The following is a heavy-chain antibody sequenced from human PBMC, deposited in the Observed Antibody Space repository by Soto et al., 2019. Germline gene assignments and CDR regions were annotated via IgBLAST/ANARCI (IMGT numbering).Heavy chain of an antibody. Sequence: GASVKVSCKASGYTFTSYYMHWVRQAPGQGLEWMGIINPSGGSTSYAQKFQGRVTMTRDTSTSTVYMELSSLRSEDTAVYYCARVSWAHSGYDYHFDYWGQGTLVTVSS. CDR2: INPSGGST. J-gene: IGHJ4*02. CDR1: GYTFTSYY. CDR3: ARVSWAHSGYDYHFDY. V-gene: IGHV1-46*01. D-gene: IGHD5-12*01.